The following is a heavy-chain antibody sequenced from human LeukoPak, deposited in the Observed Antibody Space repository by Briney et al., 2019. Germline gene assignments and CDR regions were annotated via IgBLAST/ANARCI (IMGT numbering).Heavy chain of an antibody. J-gene: IGHJ4*02. Sequence: PGGSLRLSCAASGFTFRSYRMTWVRQAPGKGLEWVSSITGSSSYIYYADSVKGRFTISRDNAKNSLYLQMNSLRAGDTAVYYCARVLGSSEDYVWGSYRFWGQGTLVTVSS. D-gene: IGHD3-16*02. CDR3: ARVLGSSEDYVWGSYRF. CDR2: ITGSSSYI. V-gene: IGHV3-21*01. CDR1: GFTFRSYR.